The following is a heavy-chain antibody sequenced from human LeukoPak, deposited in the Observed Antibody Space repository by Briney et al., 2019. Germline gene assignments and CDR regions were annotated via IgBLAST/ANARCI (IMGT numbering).Heavy chain of an antibody. CDR2: ISGSGGST. CDR3: ARGSGSADY. J-gene: IGHJ4*02. D-gene: IGHD1-26*01. Sequence: PGGSLRLSCAASGFTFSSYAMSWVRQAPGKGLEWVSAISGSGGSTYYADFVKGRFTISRDNAKNSLYLQMNSLRAEDTAVYYCARGSGSADYWGQGTLVTVSS. CDR1: GFTFSSYA. V-gene: IGHV3-23*01.